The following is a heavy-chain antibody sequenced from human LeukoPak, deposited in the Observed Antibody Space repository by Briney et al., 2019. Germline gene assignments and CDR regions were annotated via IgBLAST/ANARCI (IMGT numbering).Heavy chain of an antibody. J-gene: IGHJ4*02. CDR2: ISSSGSTI. CDR1: GFTFSDYY. D-gene: IGHD3-22*01. Sequence: GGSLRLSCAASGFTFSDYYMSWIRQAPGKGLEWVSYISSSGSTIYYAASVKGRFTISRDNAKNSLYLQMNSLRAEDTAVYYCARSVNYYDSSGYYYWGQGTLVTVSS. CDR3: ARSVNYYDSSGYYY. V-gene: IGHV3-11*01.